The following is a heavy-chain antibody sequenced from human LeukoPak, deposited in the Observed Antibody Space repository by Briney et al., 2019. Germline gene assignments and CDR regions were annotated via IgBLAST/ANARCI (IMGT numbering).Heavy chain of an antibody. CDR2: IYYSGST. CDR1: GGSISSYY. Sequence: SETQSLTCTVSGGSISSYYWSWIRQPPGKGLEWIGYIYYSGSTNYNPSLKSRVTISVDTSKNQFSLKLSSVTAADTAVYYCARNYWGVLDYWGQGTLVTVSS. D-gene: IGHD3-16*01. J-gene: IGHJ4*02. CDR3: ARNYWGVLDY. V-gene: IGHV4-59*08.